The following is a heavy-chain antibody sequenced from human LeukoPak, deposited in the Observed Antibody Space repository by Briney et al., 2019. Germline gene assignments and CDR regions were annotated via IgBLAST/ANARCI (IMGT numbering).Heavy chain of an antibody. Sequence: GGSLRLSCAASGFTFSRYAMSWVRQAPGKGLEGFSAISGAGDSTYYADSGRGRFTISSDYSENTLYLQMNSLRAEDTAVYYCAKGSHTVRPYYFDYWGQGTLVTVSS. CDR1: GFTFSRYA. CDR2: ISGAGDST. CDR3: AKGSHTVRPYYFDY. D-gene: IGHD4-11*01. J-gene: IGHJ4*02. V-gene: IGHV3-23*01.